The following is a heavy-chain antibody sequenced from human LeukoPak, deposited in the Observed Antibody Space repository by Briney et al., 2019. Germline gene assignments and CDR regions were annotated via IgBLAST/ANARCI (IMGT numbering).Heavy chain of an antibody. D-gene: IGHD6-6*01. J-gene: IGHJ4*02. Sequence: LQXXCKGSGCGFTSYWIGWGRRMPGKGGGGRGIIYPGDSDTRYSPSFQGQVTISADKSISTAYLQWSSLKASDTAMYYCARQISSSSVSDYWGQGTLVTVSS. CDR2: IYPGDSDT. CDR3: ARQISSSSVSDY. V-gene: IGHV5-51*01. CDR1: GCGFTSYW.